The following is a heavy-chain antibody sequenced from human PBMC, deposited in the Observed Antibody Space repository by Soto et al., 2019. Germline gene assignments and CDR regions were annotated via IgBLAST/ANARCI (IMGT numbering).Heavy chain of an antibody. Sequence: GGSLRLSCAASGFTFSGYAMSWVRQAPGKGLEWVSAISGSGSITYYADSVKGRFTISRDNFKNTLYLQMNSLRAEDTAVYYCARQMGATSSSSFDYWGQGTLVTVSS. J-gene: IGHJ4*02. D-gene: IGHD1-26*01. CDR2: ISGSGSIT. V-gene: IGHV3-23*01. CDR1: GFTFSGYA. CDR3: ARQMGATSSSSFDY.